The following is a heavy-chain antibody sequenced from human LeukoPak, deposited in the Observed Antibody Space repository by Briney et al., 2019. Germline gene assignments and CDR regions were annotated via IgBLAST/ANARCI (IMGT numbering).Heavy chain of an antibody. CDR1: GFTFSSYW. V-gene: IGHV3-74*01. Sequence: GGSLRLSCAASGFTFSSYWMHWVRQAPGKGLVWVSRINSDGGSTSYADSVKGRFTISRDNAKNTLYLQMNSLRAEDTAVYYCAREDVTMVRGYGMDVWGQGTTVTVSS. CDR2: INSDGGST. CDR3: AREDVTMVRGYGMDV. J-gene: IGHJ6*02. D-gene: IGHD3-10*01.